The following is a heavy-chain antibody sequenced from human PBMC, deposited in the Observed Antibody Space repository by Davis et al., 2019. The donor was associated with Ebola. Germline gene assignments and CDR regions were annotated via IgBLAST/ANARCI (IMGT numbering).Heavy chain of an antibody. CDR2: IKQDGSEK. J-gene: IGHJ6*02. V-gene: IGHV3-7*01. Sequence: PGGSLRLSCAASEFTFSTFWMNWVRQAPGKGLEWVANIKQDGSEKYYVDSVKGRFTISRDNAKKLLYLQMNSLRAEDTAVYYCARVDSSGYYFYYYHYGMDVWGQGTTVTVSS. D-gene: IGHD3-22*01. CDR1: EFTFSTFW. CDR3: ARVDSSGYYFYYYHYGMDV.